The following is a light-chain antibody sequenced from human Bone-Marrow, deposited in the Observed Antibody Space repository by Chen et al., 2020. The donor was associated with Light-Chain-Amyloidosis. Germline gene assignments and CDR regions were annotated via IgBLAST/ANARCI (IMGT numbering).Light chain of an antibody. CDR3: CSYAGSSTYV. CDR1: SSHVGSYTL. CDR2: EVS. V-gene: IGLV2-23*02. Sequence: SALTQPATVSGSTCQSITISCTRPSSHVGSYTLVSWYQQHPGKAPKLMIYEVSKRPSGVSNRFSGSKSGNTASLTISGLQAEDEADYYCCSYAGSSTYVFGTGTKVTVL. J-gene: IGLJ1*01.